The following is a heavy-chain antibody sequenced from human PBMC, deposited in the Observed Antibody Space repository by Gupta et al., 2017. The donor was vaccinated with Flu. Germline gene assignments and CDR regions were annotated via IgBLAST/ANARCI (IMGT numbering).Heavy chain of an antibody. D-gene: IGHD2-8*01. CDR3: ARDRGYANSGLDP. J-gene: IGHJ5*02. V-gene: IGHV1-46*01. Sequence: QVQLVQSGAEVNTPGASVKVSCKASGYTFTSYYMHWVRQAPGQGREGMGIINHSGGSTSDAQKVHGRVTMTRKTATSTGYMELRRMRSEDKDVYYGARDRGYANSGLDPGGQGTLVTVSS. CDR1: GYTFTSYY. CDR2: INHSGGST.